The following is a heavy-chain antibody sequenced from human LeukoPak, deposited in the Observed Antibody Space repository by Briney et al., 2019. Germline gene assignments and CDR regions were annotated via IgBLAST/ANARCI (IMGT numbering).Heavy chain of an antibody. J-gene: IGHJ4*02. CDR3: ARVLRSKYSSSSSGNIDY. Sequence: KPSETLSLTCAVYGGSFSGYYWSWIRQPPGKGLEWIGEINHSGSTNYNPSLKSRVTISADTSKNQFSLKLSSVTAADTAVYYCARVLRSKYSSSSSGNIDYWGQGTLVTVSS. D-gene: IGHD6-6*01. CDR1: GGSFSGYY. V-gene: IGHV4-34*01. CDR2: INHSGST.